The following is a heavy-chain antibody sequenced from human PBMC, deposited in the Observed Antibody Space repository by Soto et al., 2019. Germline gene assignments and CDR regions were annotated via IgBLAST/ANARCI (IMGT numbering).Heavy chain of an antibody. CDR1: GFTFSSYS. D-gene: IGHD3-3*01. Sequence: PGGSLRLSCAASGFTFSSYSMNWVRQAPGKGLEWVSYISSSSSTIYYADSVKGRFTISRDNAKNSLYLQMNSLRDEDTAAYYCARDPYDFWSGYFGHYYYGMDVWGQGTTVTVSS. CDR3: ARDPYDFWSGYFGHYYYGMDV. J-gene: IGHJ6*02. V-gene: IGHV3-48*02. CDR2: ISSSSSTI.